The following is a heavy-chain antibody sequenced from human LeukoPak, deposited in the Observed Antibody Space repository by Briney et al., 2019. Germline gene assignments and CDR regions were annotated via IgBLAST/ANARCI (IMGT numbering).Heavy chain of an antibody. V-gene: IGHV3-33*01. CDR3: ARVDSSGWYQFDP. D-gene: IGHD6-19*01. J-gene: IGHJ5*02. CDR1: GFTFSSYG. CDR2: IWEGGKNK. Sequence: GRSLRLSCAAAGFTFSSYGMGWVRQAPGKGLEWGAVIWEGGKNKHYTDSVKGRFTISRDNSKNTLYLQMNSLRAEDTAVYFCARVDSSGWYQFDPWGQGTLVTVSS.